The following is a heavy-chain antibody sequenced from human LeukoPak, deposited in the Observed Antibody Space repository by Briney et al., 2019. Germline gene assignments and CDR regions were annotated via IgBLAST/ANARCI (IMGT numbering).Heavy chain of an antibody. CDR2: INHSGST. CDR3: ARPSRSGIAAAGTFGY. J-gene: IGHJ4*02. V-gene: IGHV4-34*01. D-gene: IGHD6-13*01. Sequence: SETLSLTCAVYGGSFSGYYWSWIRQPPGKGLKWIGDINHSGSTNYNPSLKSRVTISVDTSKNQFSLKLSSVTAAGTAVYYCARPSRSGIAAAGTFGYWGQGTLVTVSS. CDR1: GGSFSGYY.